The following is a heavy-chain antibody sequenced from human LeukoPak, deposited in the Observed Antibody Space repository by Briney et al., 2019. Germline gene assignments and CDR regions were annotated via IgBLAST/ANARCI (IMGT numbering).Heavy chain of an antibody. J-gene: IGHJ5*02. CDR2: MNRDPI. V-gene: IGHV3-69-1*01. CDR3: ARDTYFYDTSGYYINDL. CDR1: GFTFSDYY. D-gene: IGHD3-22*01. Sequence: PGGSLRLSCAASGFTFSDYYMSWIRQAPGKGLEWVGSMNRDPIYYEDSVKGRFTIFRDNAKNSVYLQMNSLRAEDTAVYFCARDTYFYDTSGYYINDLWGQGTLVTVSS.